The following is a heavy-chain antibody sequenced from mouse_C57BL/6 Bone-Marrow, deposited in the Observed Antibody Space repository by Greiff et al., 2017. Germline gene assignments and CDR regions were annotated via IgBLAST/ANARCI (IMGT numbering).Heavy chain of an antibody. CDR1: GYSITSGYY. CDR3: AREGRYYYAMDY. Sequence: EVKLQESGPGLVKPSQSLSLTCSVTGYSITSGYYWNWIRQFPGNKLEWMGYISYDGSNNYNPSLKNRISITRDTSKNQFFLKLNSVTTEDTATYYCAREGRYYYAMDYWGQGTSVTVSS. J-gene: IGHJ4*01. V-gene: IGHV3-6*01. CDR2: ISYDGSN.